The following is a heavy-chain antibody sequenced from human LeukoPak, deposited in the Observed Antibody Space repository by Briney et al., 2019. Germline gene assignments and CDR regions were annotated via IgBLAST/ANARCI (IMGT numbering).Heavy chain of an antibody. CDR1: GYSISSGYY. V-gene: IGHV4-38-2*02. D-gene: IGHD5-18*01. J-gene: IGHJ4*02. CDR2: IYHSGST. CDR3: ARHRGYTAMAPFDY. Sequence: SETLSLTCTVSGYSISSGYYWGWIRQPPGKGLEWIGSIYHSGSTYYNPSLKSRVTISVDTSKNQFSLKLSPVTAADTAVYYCARHRGYTAMAPFDYWGQGTLVTVSS.